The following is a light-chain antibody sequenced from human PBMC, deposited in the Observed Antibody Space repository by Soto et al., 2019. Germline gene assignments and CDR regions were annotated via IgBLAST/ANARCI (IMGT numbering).Light chain of an antibody. V-gene: IGLV2-14*03. CDR1: SGDVGFYNF. Sequence: QSALTQPASVSGSPGQSITISCTGTSGDVGFYNFVSWYRHHPGKAPKLMIYDVSNRPSGVSNRFSGSKSGNTASLTISGLQAEDEADYYCSSYTSSTTLVFGGGTKLTVL. CDR3: SSYTSSTTLV. CDR2: DVS. J-gene: IGLJ2*01.